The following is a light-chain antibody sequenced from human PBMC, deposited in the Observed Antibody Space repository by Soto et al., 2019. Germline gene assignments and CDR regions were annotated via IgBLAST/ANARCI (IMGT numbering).Light chain of an antibody. Sequence: QSVLTQPPSVSAAPGQKVTISCSGSSSNIGNNYVSWYQQLPGTAPKLLIYDSNKRPSGIPDRFSGSKSGTSATLGITGLQTGDGADYYCGTWDNSLSAVVFGGGTKLTVL. CDR3: GTWDNSLSAVV. CDR1: SSNIGNNY. CDR2: DSN. V-gene: IGLV1-51*01. J-gene: IGLJ2*01.